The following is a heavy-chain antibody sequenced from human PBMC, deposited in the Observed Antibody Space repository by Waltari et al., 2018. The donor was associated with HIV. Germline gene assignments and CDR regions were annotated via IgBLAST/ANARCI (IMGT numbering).Heavy chain of an antibody. D-gene: IGHD3-9*01. V-gene: IGHV4-39*01. Sequence: QLQLQESGPGLVKPSETLSLTCTVSGGSISSSNYYWGWIRQPPGKGLEWIGGIYYSGSTYYNPALKSRVTISVDTAKNQFSLKLRSVTAADTAVYYCARHRRNDIGDYWGQGTLVTVSS. CDR2: IYYSGST. J-gene: IGHJ4*02. CDR1: GGSISSSNYY. CDR3: ARHRRNDIGDY.